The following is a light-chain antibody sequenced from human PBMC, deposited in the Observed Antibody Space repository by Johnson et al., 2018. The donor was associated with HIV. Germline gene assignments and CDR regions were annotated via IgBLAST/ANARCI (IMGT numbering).Light chain of an antibody. J-gene: IGLJ1*01. CDR1: SSNIVNNY. Sequence: QSVLTQPPSVSAAPGQKVTISCSGSSSNIVNNYVSWYQQLPGTAPKLLIYENNKRPLGIPDRFSGSKSGTSATLGITGLQTGDEADFYCGTWDTSLSAFVFGTGTKVTV. CDR2: ENN. CDR3: GTWDTSLSAFV. V-gene: IGLV1-51*02.